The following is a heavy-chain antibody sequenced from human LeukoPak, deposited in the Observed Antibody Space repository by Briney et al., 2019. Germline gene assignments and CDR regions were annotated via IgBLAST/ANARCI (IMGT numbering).Heavy chain of an antibody. V-gene: IGHV1-2*04. J-gene: IGHJ4*02. CDR1: GYTFTSYD. Sequence: GASVKVSCKASGYTFTSYDINWVRQATGQGLEWMGWMNPNSGGTNYAQKFQGWVTMTRDTSISTAYMELSRLRSDDTAVYYCARAGFGELFDYWGQGTLVTVSS. CDR3: ARAGFGELFDY. CDR2: MNPNSGGT. D-gene: IGHD3-10*01.